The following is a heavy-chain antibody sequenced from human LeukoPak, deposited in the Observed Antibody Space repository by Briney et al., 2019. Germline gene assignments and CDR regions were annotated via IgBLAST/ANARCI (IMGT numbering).Heavy chain of an antibody. V-gene: IGHV3-30*18. CDR2: ISYDGSNK. CDR1: GLTFSSYG. D-gene: IGHD5-24*01. Sequence: PGGSLRLSCAASGLTFSSYGMHWVRQAPGKGLEWVAVISYDGSNKYYADSVKGRFTISRDNSKNTLYLQMNSLRAEDTAVYYCAKDRGWLQLIAFDIWGQGTMVTVSS. J-gene: IGHJ3*02. CDR3: AKDRGWLQLIAFDI.